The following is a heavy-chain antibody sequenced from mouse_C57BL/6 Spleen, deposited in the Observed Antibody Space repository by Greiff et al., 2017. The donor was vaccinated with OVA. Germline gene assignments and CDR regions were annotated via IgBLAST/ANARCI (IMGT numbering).Heavy chain of an antibody. CDR1: GYTFTDYE. V-gene: IGHV1-15*01. D-gene: IGHD2-4*01. Sequence: QVQLKESGAELVRPGASVTLSCKASGYTFTDYEMHWVKQTPVHGLEWIGAIDPETGGTAYNQKFKGKAILTADKSSSTAYMELRSLTSEDSAVYYCTNDYDYAMDYWGQGTSVTVSS. CDR2: IDPETGGT. CDR3: TNDYDYAMDY. J-gene: IGHJ4*01.